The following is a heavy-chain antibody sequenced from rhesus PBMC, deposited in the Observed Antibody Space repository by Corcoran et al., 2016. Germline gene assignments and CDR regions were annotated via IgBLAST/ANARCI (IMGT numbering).Heavy chain of an antibody. CDR3: AREAGVFEF. CDR1: GYSISSGYD. D-gene: IGHD3-34*01. J-gene: IGHJ1*01. Sequence: QVQLQESGPGVVKPSETLSLTCAVSGYSISSGYDWSWIRQPPGKGPEWIGYIYGRSGSTNYNPSLQIRVTISKDTSKNQFSLKLGSVTAADTAVYYCAREAGVFEFWGQGALVTVSS. CDR2: IYGRSGST. V-gene: IGHV4-127*01.